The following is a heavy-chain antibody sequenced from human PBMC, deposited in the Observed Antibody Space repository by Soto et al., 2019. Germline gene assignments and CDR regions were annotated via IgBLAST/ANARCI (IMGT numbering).Heavy chain of an antibody. CDR2: INHSGST. CDR3: AGGRCRQQLVMSYYYGMDV. V-gene: IGHV4-34*01. J-gene: IGHJ6*02. Sequence: PSETLSLTCAVSGGSFSGYYWSWIRQPPGKGLEWIGEINHSGSTNYNPSLKSRVTISVDTSKNQFSLNLSSVIAADTAVYYCAGGRCRQQLVMSYYYGMDVWGQGTTVTVSS. CDR1: GGSFSGYY. D-gene: IGHD6-13*01.